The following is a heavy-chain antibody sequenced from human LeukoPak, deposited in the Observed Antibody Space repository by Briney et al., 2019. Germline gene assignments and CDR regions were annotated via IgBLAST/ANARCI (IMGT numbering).Heavy chain of an antibody. J-gene: IGHJ4*02. CDR2: INPNSGGT. Sequence: ASVKVSCKASGYTFTGYYMHWVRQAPGQGLEWMGWINPNSGGTNYAQKFQGRVTMTRDTSISTAYTELSRLRSDDTAVYYCARLENWSGYYNFDYWGQGTLVTVSS. CDR1: GYTFTGYY. V-gene: IGHV1-2*02. D-gene: IGHD3-3*01. CDR3: ARLENWSGYYNFDY.